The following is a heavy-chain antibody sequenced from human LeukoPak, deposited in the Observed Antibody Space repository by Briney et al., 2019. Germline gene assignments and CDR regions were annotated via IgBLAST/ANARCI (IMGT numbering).Heavy chain of an antibody. Sequence: GGSLRLSCAASGFTFSSYGMHWVRQAPGKGLEWVAVIWYDGSNEYYADSVKGRFTISRDNSKNTLYLQMNSLRAEDTAVYYCARAWYDSSGYYYPFFDYWGQGTLVTVSS. CDR3: ARAWYDSSGYYYPFFDY. J-gene: IGHJ4*02. D-gene: IGHD3-22*01. CDR2: IWYDGSNE. V-gene: IGHV3-33*01. CDR1: GFTFSSYG.